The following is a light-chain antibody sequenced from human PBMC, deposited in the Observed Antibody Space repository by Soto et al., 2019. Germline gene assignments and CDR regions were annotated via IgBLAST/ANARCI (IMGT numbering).Light chain of an antibody. J-gene: IGLJ7*01. Sequence: QSVLTQSPSASASLGASVKLTCTLSSGHSSYAIAWHQQQPEKGPRYLMKLNSDGSHNKGDGIPDRFSGSSSGAERYLTISSLQSEDEADYSCQTWGTGIQAVFGGGTQLTVL. V-gene: IGLV4-69*01. CDR2: LNSDGSH. CDR3: QTWGTGIQAV. CDR1: SGHSSYA.